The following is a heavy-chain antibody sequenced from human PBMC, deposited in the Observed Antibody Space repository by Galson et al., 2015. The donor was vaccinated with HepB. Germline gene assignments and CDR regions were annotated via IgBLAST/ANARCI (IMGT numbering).Heavy chain of an antibody. V-gene: IGHV3-NL1*01. CDR2: GYIGGGTT. J-gene: IGHJ2*01. Sequence: SLRLSCAASGFTFSSYGMHWVRQAPGKGLEWVSSFGYIGGGTTYADSVKGRFTISRDNSKSTLYLQMNSLRADDTAVYYCAKVLVSWYSDLWGRGTLVTVSS. CDR3: AKVLVSWYSDL. CDR1: GFTFSSYG.